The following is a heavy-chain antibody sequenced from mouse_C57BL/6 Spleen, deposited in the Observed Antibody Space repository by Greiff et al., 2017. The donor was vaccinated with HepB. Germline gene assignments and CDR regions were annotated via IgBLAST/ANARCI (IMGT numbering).Heavy chain of an antibody. CDR1: GFNIKDDY. CDR3: TVYGGYSFYAMDY. D-gene: IGHD2-3*01. Sequence: VQLQQSGAELVRPGASVKLSCTASGFNIKDDYMHWVKQRPEQGLEWIGWIDPENGDTEYASKFQGKATITADTSSNTAYLQLSSLTSEDTAVYYCTVYGGYSFYAMDYWGQGTSVTVAS. V-gene: IGHV14-4*01. CDR2: IDPENGDT. J-gene: IGHJ4*01.